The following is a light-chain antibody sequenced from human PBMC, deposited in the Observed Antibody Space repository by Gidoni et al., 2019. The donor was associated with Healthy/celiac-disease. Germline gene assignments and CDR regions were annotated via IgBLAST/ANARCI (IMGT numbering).Light chain of an antibody. CDR2: KAS. CDR3: QQYNLSPT. V-gene: IGKV1-5*03. Sequence: DIQMTQSPSTLSASVGDRVTITCRASQSISSWLAWYQQKPGKAPKLLLYKASSLESGVPSRFSGSGSWTEFTLTISRLLPVDFATYYCQQYNLSPTFGQGTKVEIK. CDR1: QSISSW. J-gene: IGKJ1*01.